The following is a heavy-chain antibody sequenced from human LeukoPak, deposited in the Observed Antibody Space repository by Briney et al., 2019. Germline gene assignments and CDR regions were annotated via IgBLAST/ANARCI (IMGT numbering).Heavy chain of an antibody. CDR2: ITSTSNTI. V-gene: IGHV3-48*02. CDR3: ARDEAYAFDI. J-gene: IGHJ3*02. CDR1: GFIFSDYS. Sequence: GGSLRLSCAASGFIFSDYSMNWVRQAPGKGLEWISYITSTSNTIQYADSMRGRFTISRDNAKNSLFLQMNSLRDEDTAVYYCARDEAYAFDIWGQGTMVTVSS.